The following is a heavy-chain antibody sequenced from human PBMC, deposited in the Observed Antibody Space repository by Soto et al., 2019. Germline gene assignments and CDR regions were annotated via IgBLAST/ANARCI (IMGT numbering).Heavy chain of an antibody. CDR2: IRTKTNNYAT. Sequence: LRLSCAASGFTFSGSGIHWVRQASGKGLEWVGRIRTKTNNYATAYAASVKGRFTISRDDSKNMAYLQMNSLKTEDTAVYYCTAMAGIDYWGQGPLVTSPQ. CDR3: TAMAGIDY. D-gene: IGHD6-19*01. V-gene: IGHV3-73*01. J-gene: IGHJ4*02. CDR1: GFTFSGSG.